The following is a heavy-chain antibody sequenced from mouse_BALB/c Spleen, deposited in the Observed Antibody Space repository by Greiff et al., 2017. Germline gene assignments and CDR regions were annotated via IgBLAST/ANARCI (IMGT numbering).Heavy chain of an antibody. J-gene: IGHJ1*01. Sequence: VQLQQTGPELVKPGASVKISCKASGYSFTDYIMLWVKQSHGKSLEWIGNINPYYGSTSYNLKFKGKATLTVDKSSSTAYMQLNSLTSEDSAVYYCARDGNYGYFDVWGAGTTVTVSS. V-gene: IGHV1-39*01. D-gene: IGHD2-1*01. CDR1: GYSFTDYI. CDR2: INPYYGST. CDR3: ARDGNYGYFDV.